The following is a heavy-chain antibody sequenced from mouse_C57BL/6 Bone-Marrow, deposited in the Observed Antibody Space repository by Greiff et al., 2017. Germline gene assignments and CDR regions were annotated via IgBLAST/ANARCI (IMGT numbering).Heavy chain of an antibody. D-gene: IGHD1-1*01. CDR2: ISDGGSYT. J-gene: IGHJ2*01. CDR3: ARGVTTVDYFDY. Sequence: EVQGVESGGGLVKPGGSLKLSCAASGFTFSSYAMSWVRQTPEKRLEWVATISDGGSYTYYPDNVKGRFTISRDNAKNTLYLQMSHLTAEDTAMYYCARGVTTVDYFDYWGQGTTLTVSS. CDR1: GFTFSSYA. V-gene: IGHV5-4*01.